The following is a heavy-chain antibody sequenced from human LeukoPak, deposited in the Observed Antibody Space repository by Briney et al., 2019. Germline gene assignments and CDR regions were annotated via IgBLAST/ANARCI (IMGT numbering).Heavy chain of an antibody. J-gene: IGHJ6*02. Sequence: ASVKVSCKASGYTFTSYYMHWVRQAPGQGLEWMGIINPSGGSTSYAQKFQGRVTMTRDTSTSTVYMELSSLRSEDTAVYYCARATPIRYYYYGMDVWGQGTTVTVSS. CDR2: INPSGGST. CDR1: GYTFTSYY. D-gene: IGHD2-15*01. V-gene: IGHV1-46*01. CDR3: ARATPIRYYYYGMDV.